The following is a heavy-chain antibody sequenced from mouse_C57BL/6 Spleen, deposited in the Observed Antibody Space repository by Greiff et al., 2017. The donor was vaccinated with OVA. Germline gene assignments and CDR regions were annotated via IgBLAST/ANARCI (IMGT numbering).Heavy chain of an antibody. CDR1: GYSLTSYG. J-gene: IGHJ2*01. Sequence: VKVVESGPGLVAPSQCLSITCTVSGYSLTSYGVDWVRQPPGKGLEWLGVIWGGGSTNHNSAHLSRLSNGKDNSKSQVFLKMNSLQTDDTAVYYCAKHGGGANSYYFDYWGQGTTLTVSS. V-gene: IGHV2-9*01. CDR2: IWGGGST. CDR3: AKHGGGANSYYFDY.